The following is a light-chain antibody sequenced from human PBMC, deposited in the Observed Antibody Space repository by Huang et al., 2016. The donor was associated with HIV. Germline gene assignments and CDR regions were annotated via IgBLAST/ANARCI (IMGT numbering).Light chain of an antibody. Sequence: EILLTQSPATVSLSPGERATRTCRASQSVSSYLAWYQQKPGQAPRLRLYDASKRVTGLPARFSGSGSGTDFTLTINNLEPEDFAVYYCQQPSNWLITFGQGTQLEIK. CDR2: DAS. CDR3: QQPSNWLIT. CDR1: QSVSSY. V-gene: IGKV3-11*01. J-gene: IGKJ5*01.